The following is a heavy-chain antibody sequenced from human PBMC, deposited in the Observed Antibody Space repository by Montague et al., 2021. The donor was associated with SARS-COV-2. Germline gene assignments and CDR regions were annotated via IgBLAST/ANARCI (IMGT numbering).Heavy chain of an antibody. CDR1: GDSVSSHSAG. D-gene: IGHD2-2*01. CDR3: AREDCSSTSCYPTYFQH. V-gene: IGHV6-1*01. J-gene: IGHJ1*01. CDR2: TYYRSKWHN. Sequence: CAISGDSVSSHSAGWNWIRQSPSKGLEWLGRTYYRSKWHNDFAVSVKSRITINPDTSKNQSSLQLNSVTPEDTAVYYCAREDCSSTSCYPTYFQHWGQGTLVTVSS.